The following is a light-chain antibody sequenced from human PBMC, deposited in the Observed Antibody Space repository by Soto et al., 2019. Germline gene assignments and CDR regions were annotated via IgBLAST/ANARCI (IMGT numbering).Light chain of an antibody. CDR2: GAS. Sequence: EVVLTQSPGTLSLSPGERATLSCRASQSVTNNYLAWYQQRPGLAPRLLIYGASTRTAGIPDRFSGSGSGTDFTLTIRSLEPDDFAVYYCQQYNSWPLTFGGGTKVDI. CDR1: QSVTNNY. CDR3: QQYNSWPLT. V-gene: IGKV3-20*01. J-gene: IGKJ4*01.